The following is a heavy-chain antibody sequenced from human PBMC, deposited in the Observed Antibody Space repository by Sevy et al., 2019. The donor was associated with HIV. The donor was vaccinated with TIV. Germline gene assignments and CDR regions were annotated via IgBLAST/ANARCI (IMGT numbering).Heavy chain of an antibody. D-gene: IGHD1-26*01. Sequence: GGSLRLSCAASGFTFSGYWMNWVRQAPGKGLEWVANIKQDGSDKHYVDSVKGRFTISRDNAKNSLYLQMNSLRVEDTAVYYCAQEQLGRFDSWGQGTLVIVSS. CDR3: AQEQLGRFDS. CDR2: IKQDGSDK. V-gene: IGHV3-7*01. CDR1: GFTFSGYW. J-gene: IGHJ4*02.